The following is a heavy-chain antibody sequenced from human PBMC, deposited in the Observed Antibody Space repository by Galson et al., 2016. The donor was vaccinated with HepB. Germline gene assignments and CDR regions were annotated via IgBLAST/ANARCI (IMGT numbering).Heavy chain of an antibody. D-gene: IGHD6-13*01. V-gene: IGHV3-30*18. J-gene: IGHJ4*02. CDR1: GFTFSSYG. Sequence: SLRLSCAASGFTFSSYGMHWVRQAPGKGLEWVAVISHDGSNQYYADSVKGRFTISRDNPKNTLYLQMNSLRAEDTAVYYCEEDLVFSSSWSPGGYFAYWGQGTLVTVSS. CDR2: ISHDGSNQ. CDR3: EEDLVFSSSWSPGGYFAY.